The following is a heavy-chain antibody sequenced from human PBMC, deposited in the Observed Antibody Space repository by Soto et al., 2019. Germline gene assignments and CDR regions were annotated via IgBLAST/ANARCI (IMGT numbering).Heavy chain of an antibody. D-gene: IGHD2-21*01. CDR1: GFTFSRYA. CDR3: ANDVSATTNY. J-gene: IGHJ4*02. V-gene: IGHV3-23*04. CDR2: ITGIGGTT. Sequence: EVQLVESGGGLVQPGGSLRLSCAASGFTFSRYAMSWVRQAPGKGLEWVSTITGIGGTTYYADSVKGRFTISRDNSKNTLYVHMSRLRAEDTALYYCANDVSATTNYWGQATLVIVSS.